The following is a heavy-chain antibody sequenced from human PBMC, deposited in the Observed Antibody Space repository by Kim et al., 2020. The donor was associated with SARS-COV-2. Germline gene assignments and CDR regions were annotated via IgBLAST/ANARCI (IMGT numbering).Heavy chain of an antibody. J-gene: IGHJ4*02. V-gene: IGHV3-53*01. D-gene: IGHD2-21*02. CDR3: GGGDCSQGFLDY. Sequence: HYADSVKGRFTISRDDSKNTVYLQMNNLKVEDTGIYYCGGGDCSQGFLDYWGQGTLVTVSP.